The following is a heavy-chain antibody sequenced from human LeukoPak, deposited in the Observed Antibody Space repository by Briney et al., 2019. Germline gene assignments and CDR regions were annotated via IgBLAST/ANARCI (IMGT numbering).Heavy chain of an antibody. Sequence: ASVKVSCKASGGTFSSYAISWVRQAPGQGLEWMGRIIPILGIANYAQKFQGRVTITADKSTSTAYMELSSLRSEDTAVYYCARGAQGVVRGVIYDYFDYWGQGTLVTVSS. CDR1: GGTFSSYA. CDR3: ARGAQGVVRGVIYDYFDY. D-gene: IGHD3-10*01. CDR2: IIPILGIA. V-gene: IGHV1-69*04. J-gene: IGHJ4*02.